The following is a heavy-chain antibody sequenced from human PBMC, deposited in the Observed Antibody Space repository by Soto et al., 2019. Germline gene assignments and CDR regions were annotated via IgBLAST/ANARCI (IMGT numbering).Heavy chain of an antibody. V-gene: IGHV1-18*01. CDR3: ANLGYCSSTSCLRNWFDP. Sequence: QVQLVQSGAEVKKPGASVKVSCKASGYTFTSYGISWVRQAPGQGLEWMGCISAYNGNTNYAQKLQGRVTMTTDTSTSTAYMELRSLRSDDTAVYYCANLGYCSSTSCLRNWFDPWGQGTLVTVSS. CDR1: GYTFTSYG. J-gene: IGHJ5*02. D-gene: IGHD2-2*01. CDR2: ISAYNGNT.